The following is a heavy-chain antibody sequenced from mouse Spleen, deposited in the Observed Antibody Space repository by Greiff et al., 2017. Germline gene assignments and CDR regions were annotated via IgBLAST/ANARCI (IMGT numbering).Heavy chain of an antibody. D-gene: IGHD2-1*01. CDR3: ASWGGNYPFAY. V-gene: IGHV1-42*01. CDR1: GYSFTGYY. Sequence: EVQLQQSGPELVKPGASVKISCKASGYSFTGYYMNWVKQSPEKSLEWIGEINPSTGGTTYNQKFKAKATLTVDKSSSTAYMQLKSLTSEDSAVYYCASWGGNYPFAYWGQGTLVTVSA. J-gene: IGHJ3*01. CDR2: INPSTGGT.